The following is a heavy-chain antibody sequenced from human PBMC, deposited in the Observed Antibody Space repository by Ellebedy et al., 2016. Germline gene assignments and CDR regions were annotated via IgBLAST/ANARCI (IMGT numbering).Heavy chain of an antibody. J-gene: IGHJ4*02. CDR2: ISAYNGNT. D-gene: IGHD1-26*01. CDR3: ARGGVGQWELPFDY. V-gene: IGHV1-18*01. Sequence: ASVKVSCXASGYTFTSYGISWVRQAPGQGLEWMGWISAYNGNTNYAQKLQGRVTMTTDTSTSTAYMELRSLRAEDTALYYCARGGVGQWELPFDYWGQGTLVTVSS. CDR1: GYTFTSYG.